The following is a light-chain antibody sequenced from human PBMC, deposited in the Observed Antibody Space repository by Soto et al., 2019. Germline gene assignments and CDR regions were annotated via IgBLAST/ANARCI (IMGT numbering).Light chain of an antibody. Sequence: DIELTQSPDSLAVSPGERATISCKSSQSVSYSSNDRNFVAWYQQKAGQSPKLLLHWASIRESGVPDRFSGSASGTDFTLTISGLQAEDVAVYYCHQYNNLWTFGQGTKVDI. J-gene: IGKJ1*01. V-gene: IGKV4-1*01. CDR3: HQYNNLWT. CDR2: WAS. CDR1: QSVSYSSNDRNF.